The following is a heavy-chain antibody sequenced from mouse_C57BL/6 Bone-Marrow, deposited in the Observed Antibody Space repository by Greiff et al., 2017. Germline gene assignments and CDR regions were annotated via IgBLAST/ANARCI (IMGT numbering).Heavy chain of an antibody. V-gene: IGHV1-64*01. J-gene: IGHJ1*03. CDR2: IPPNSGST. CDR3: ARSSYVGYFDV. CDR1: GYTFTSYW. Sequence: QVQLQQPGAELVKPGASVKLSCKASGYTFTSYWMHWVKQRPGQGLEWIGMIPPNSGSTNYNEKFKSKATLTVDKSSSTAYMQLSSLTSEDSAVXDCARSSYVGYFDVWGTGTTVTVSS. D-gene: IGHD1-1*01.